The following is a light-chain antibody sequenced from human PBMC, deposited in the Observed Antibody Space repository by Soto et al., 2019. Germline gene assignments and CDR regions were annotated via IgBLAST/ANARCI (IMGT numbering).Light chain of an antibody. V-gene: IGKV1-39*01. CDR2: AAS. CDR3: QQSYSTLSIT. J-gene: IGKJ5*01. Sequence: DIQMTQSPSSQSASVGDRVTITCRASESINRHLNWYQQKPGKAPKLLIYAASSLQNGVPSRFSGSGSGTDFTLTISNLQPEDFATYYCQQSYSTLSITFGQGTRLEIK. CDR1: ESINRH.